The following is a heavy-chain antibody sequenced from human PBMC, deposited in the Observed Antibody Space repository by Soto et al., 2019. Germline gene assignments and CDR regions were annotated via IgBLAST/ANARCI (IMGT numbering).Heavy chain of an antibody. D-gene: IGHD2-2*01. CDR1: GVSISNDGYY. J-gene: IGHJ4*02. Sequence: QVQLQESGPGLVKPSQTLSLTCTVSGVSISNDGYYWTWIRQHPGKGLEWIAYIYYSGSTSYNPSLKSLVTTSLDTSKNQFYLKVSSVIAADTAVYYCATLYHAGSNDYWGQGTLVTVSS. CDR3: ATLYHAGSNDY. V-gene: IGHV4-31*01. CDR2: IYYSGST.